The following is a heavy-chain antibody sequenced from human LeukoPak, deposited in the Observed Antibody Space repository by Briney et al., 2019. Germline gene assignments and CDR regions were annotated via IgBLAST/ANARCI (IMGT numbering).Heavy chain of an antibody. D-gene: IGHD3-22*01. CDR1: GFTFSSFG. CDR3: ARDGLYHDSTGYLNFDY. Sequence: GGSLRLSCVASGFTFSSFGFHWVRQAPGKGLEWVSFISYRGTTKNYADSVKGRFTISRDNSKNTLYLQMNSLRAEDTAMYYCARDGLYHDSTGYLNFDYWGLGTLVTVSS. CDR2: ISYRGTTK. V-gene: IGHV3-30-3*01. J-gene: IGHJ4*02.